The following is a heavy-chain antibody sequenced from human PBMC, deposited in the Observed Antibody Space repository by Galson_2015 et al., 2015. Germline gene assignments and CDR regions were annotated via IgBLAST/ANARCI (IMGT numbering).Heavy chain of an antibody. D-gene: IGHD3-10*01. V-gene: IGHV3-33*08. J-gene: IGHJ3*02. CDR3: ARPYKGSGSFDAFDI. Sequence: SLRLSCAASGFTFSSYGMHWVRQAPGKGLEWVAVIWYDGSNKYYADSVKGRFTISRDNSKNTLYLQMNSLRAEDTAVYYCARPYKGSGSFDAFDIWGQGTMVTVSS. CDR2: IWYDGSNK. CDR1: GFTFSSYG.